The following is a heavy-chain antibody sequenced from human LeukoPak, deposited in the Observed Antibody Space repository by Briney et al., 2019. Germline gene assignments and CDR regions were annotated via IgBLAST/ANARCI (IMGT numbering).Heavy chain of an antibody. J-gene: IGHJ4*02. CDR1: GGSISSSSYY. D-gene: IGHD3-10*01. CDR3: ASGQFSGGSDFDY. Sequence: SETLSLTCTVSGGSISSSSYYWGWIRQPPGKGLEWIGIIYYSGSTYYNPSLKSRVTISVDTSKNQFSLKLSSVTAADTAVYYCASGQFSGGSDFDYWGQGTLVTVSS. V-gene: IGHV4-39*01. CDR2: IYYSGST.